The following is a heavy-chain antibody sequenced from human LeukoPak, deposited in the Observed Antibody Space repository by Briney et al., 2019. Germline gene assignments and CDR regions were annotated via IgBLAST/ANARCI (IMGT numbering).Heavy chain of an antibody. D-gene: IGHD6-13*01. CDR3: ARDRAAADLDY. V-gene: IGHV3-33*01. CDR2: IWYDGSNK. CDR1: GFTFSSYG. Sequence: GRSLRLSCAASGFTFSSYGMHWVRQAPGKGLEWVSVIWYDGSNKFYADSVKGRFTISRDNSKNTLYLQMNSLRAEDTAVYYCARDRAAADLDYWGQGTLVTVSS. J-gene: IGHJ4*02.